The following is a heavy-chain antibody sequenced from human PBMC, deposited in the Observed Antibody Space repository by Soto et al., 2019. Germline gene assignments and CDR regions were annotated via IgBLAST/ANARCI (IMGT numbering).Heavy chain of an antibody. CDR3: ARVRAIAVAGTQGGAAFDI. CDR1: GGSISSYY. J-gene: IGHJ3*02. D-gene: IGHD6-19*01. CDR2: IYYGGST. Sequence: PSETLSLTCTVSGGSISSYYWSWIRQPPGKGLEWIGYIYYGGSTNYNPSLKSRVTISVDTSKNQFSLKLSSVTAADTAVYYCARVRAIAVAGTQGGAAFDIWGQGTMVTVSS. V-gene: IGHV4-59*01.